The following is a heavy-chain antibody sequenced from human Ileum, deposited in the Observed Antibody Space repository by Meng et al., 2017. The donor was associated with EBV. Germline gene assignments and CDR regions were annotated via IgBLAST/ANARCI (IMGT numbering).Heavy chain of an antibody. CDR3: ARADKVRFDY. CDR1: GGSMSSTNG. V-gene: IGHV4-4*02. Sequence: QGELQESAPGLVKPSGTLSLTCAGSGGSMSSTNGWSWVRQPPGKGLEWIGEIYHSGSTNYNPSLKSRVSISVDKSKNQFSLKLSSVTAADTAVYYCARADKVRFDYWGQGTLVTVSS. CDR2: IYHSGST. J-gene: IGHJ4*02.